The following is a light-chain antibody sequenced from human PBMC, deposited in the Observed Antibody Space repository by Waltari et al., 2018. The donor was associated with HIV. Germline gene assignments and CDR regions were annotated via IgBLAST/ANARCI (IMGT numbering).Light chain of an antibody. CDR3: ATWDDSLNGYV. Sequence: QSVLTQPPPASGPPGQRVTISCSASNSTLGSNHVNWYQQPPGTAPKVHIDRNIQRPSGPPDRFSGSKSGTSASLAISGLQSEDEAEYYCATWDDSLNGYVFGAGTKVTVL. J-gene: IGLJ1*01. CDR1: NSTLGSNH. V-gene: IGLV1-44*01. CDR2: RNI.